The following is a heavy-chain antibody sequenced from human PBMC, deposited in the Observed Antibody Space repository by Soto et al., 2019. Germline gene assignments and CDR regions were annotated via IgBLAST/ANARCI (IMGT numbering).Heavy chain of an antibody. Sequence: QEYLVGSGGGLVKPGGSLRLSCALSGFTVSDHYLTWIRQAPGRGLEWIAYISGSGSFTNYADSVKGRFIISRDIAQNSMYLQINSLRAEDTAVYYCARSSGWRQVVGYKYGLDVWGQGTAVTVSS. CDR2: ISGSGSFT. V-gene: IGHV3-11*06. J-gene: IGHJ6*02. CDR1: GFTVSDHY. CDR3: ARSSGWRQVVGYKYGLDV. D-gene: IGHD5-18*01.